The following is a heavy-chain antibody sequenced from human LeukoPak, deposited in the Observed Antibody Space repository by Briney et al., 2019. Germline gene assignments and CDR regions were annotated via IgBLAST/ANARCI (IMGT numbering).Heavy chain of an antibody. Sequence: PGGSLRLSCAASGFTFSSYAMSWVRQAPGKGLEWVSAISGSGGSTYYADSVKGRFTISRDNSKNTLYLQMNSLRDEDTAVYYCARPTSLGYCSGGSCYNGWFDPWGQGTLVTVSS. CDR2: ISGSGGST. J-gene: IGHJ5*02. D-gene: IGHD2-15*01. CDR1: GFTFSSYA. CDR3: ARPTSLGYCSGGSCYNGWFDP. V-gene: IGHV3-23*01.